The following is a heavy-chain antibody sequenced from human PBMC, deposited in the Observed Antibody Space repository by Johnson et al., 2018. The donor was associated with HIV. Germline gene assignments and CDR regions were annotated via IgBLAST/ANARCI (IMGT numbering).Heavy chain of an antibody. CDR3: ARDRGSYGLDAFDI. Sequence: VQLVESGGGLVKPGESLRLSCAASGFTVSSNYMSWVRQAPGKGLAWVGRLKSKTAGGTTDYAAPVNGRFIISRDDSKNTLYLQMNSLRAEDTALYYCARDRGSYGLDAFDIWGQGTMVTVSS. V-gene: IGHV3-15*05. CDR2: LKSKTAGGTT. J-gene: IGHJ3*02. CDR1: GFTVSSNY. D-gene: IGHD1-26*01.